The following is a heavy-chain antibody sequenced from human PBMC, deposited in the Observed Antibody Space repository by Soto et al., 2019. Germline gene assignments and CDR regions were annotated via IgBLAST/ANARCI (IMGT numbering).Heavy chain of an antibody. V-gene: IGHV4-31*03. CDR1: GGSISSDDFY. D-gene: IGHD6-13*01. CDR3: ASSRLAAGTLSFDY. Sequence: SETLSLTCTVSGGSISSDDFYWSWIRQHPGKGLEWIGYIYYSGNTYYNPSLKSRVTILVDTSKNQFSLKVSSVTAADTAVYYCASSRLAAGTLSFDYWGQGTLVTVSS. J-gene: IGHJ4*02. CDR2: IYYSGNT.